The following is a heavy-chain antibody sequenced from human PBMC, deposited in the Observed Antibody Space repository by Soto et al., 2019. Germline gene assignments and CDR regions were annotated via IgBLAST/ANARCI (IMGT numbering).Heavy chain of an antibody. J-gene: IGHJ6*02. Sequence: ASVKVSCKASGYTFTGYYMHWVRQAPGQGLEWMGWINPNSGGTNYAQKFQGRVTMTRDTSISTAYMELSRLRSDDTAVYYCETAPYSRSWNGYYHWLDLWGQGTTGTVSS. CDR2: INPNSGGT. CDR1: GYTFTGYY. D-gene: IGHD6-13*01. CDR3: ETAPYSRSWNGYYHWLDL. V-gene: IGHV1-2*02.